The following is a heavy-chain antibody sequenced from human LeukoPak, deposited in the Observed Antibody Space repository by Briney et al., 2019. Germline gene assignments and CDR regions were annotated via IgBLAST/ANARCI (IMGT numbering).Heavy chain of an antibody. J-gene: IGHJ6*02. Sequence: PSETLSLTCTVSGVSISSYYWSWLRQPPGKGLEWIGYIYYSGSTNYNPSLKSRVTISVDTSKNQFSLKLSSVTAADTAVYYCARGVCSGGSCYPYYYYGMDVWGQGTTVTVSS. CDR1: GVSISSYY. V-gene: IGHV4-59*12. D-gene: IGHD2-15*01. CDR2: IYYSGST. CDR3: ARGVCSGGSCYPYYYYGMDV.